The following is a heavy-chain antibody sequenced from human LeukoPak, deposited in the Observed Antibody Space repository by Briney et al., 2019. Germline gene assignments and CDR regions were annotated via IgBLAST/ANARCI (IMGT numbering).Heavy chain of an antibody. J-gene: IGHJ4*02. CDR2: IYTSGST. CDR3: ARDNSGSYREFDY. V-gene: IGHV4-4*07. Sequence: SETLSLTCTVSGGSISSYYWSWIRQPAGKGLEWIGRIYTSGSTNYNASLRSRVSMSVDTSKNQFSLKLSSVTAADTAVFYCARDNSGSYREFDYWGQGTLVTVSS. D-gene: IGHD1-26*01. CDR1: GGSISSYY.